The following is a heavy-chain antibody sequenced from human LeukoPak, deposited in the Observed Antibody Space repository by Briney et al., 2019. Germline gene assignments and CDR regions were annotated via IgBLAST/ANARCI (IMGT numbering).Heavy chain of an antibody. CDR1: GFTFSDYY. Sequence: GGSXRLSCAASGFTFSDYYMSWIRQAPGKGLEWVSYISSSGSTIYYADSVKGRFTISRDNAKNSLYLQMNSLRAEDTAVYYCARERQNKDFWSGGDYWGQGTLVTVSS. D-gene: IGHD3-3*01. J-gene: IGHJ4*02. V-gene: IGHV3-11*04. CDR2: ISSSGSTI. CDR3: ARERQNKDFWSGGDY.